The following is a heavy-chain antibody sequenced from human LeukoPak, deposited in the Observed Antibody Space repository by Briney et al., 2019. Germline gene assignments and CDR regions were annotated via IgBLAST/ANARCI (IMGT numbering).Heavy chain of an antibody. CDR3: ARDFGDSSGYYPFDY. Sequence: GGSLRLSCAASGFTFSDYWMTWVRQAPGKGLEWVANLNQGGSETYYVDSVKGRFTISRDNAKNSLYLQMNSLRAEDTAVYYCARDFGDSSGYYPFDYWGQGTLVTVSS. D-gene: IGHD3-22*01. J-gene: IGHJ4*02. CDR2: LNQGGSET. V-gene: IGHV3-7*01. CDR1: GFTFSDYW.